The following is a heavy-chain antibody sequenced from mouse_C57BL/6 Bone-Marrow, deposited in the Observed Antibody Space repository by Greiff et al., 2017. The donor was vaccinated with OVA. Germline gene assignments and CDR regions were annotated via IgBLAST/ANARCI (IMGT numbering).Heavy chain of an antibody. Sequence: VQLQQSGPELVKPGASVKISCKASGYAFSSSWMNWVKQRPGKGLEWIGRIYPGDGDTNYNGKFKGKATLTADKSSSTAYMQLSSLTSEDSAVYFCARSGGYGSRYYGMEYWGKGTSVTVSS. CDR1: GYAFSSSW. D-gene: IGHD2-2*01. V-gene: IGHV1-82*01. CDR2: IYPGDGDT. CDR3: ARSGGYGSRYYGMEY. J-gene: IGHJ4*01.